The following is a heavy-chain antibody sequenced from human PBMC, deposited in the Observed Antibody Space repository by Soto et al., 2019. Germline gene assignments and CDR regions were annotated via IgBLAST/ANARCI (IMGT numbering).Heavy chain of an antibody. CDR3: AGGEDSSGYSSNY. CDR2: IIPIFGTA. CDR1: GGTFSSYA. V-gene: IGHV1-69*13. D-gene: IGHD3-22*01. J-gene: IGHJ4*02. Sequence: SVKVSCKASGGTFSSYAISWVRQAPGQGLEWMGGIIPIFGTANYAQKFQGRVTITADESTSTAYMELSSLRSEDTAVYYCAGGEDSSGYSSNYWGQGTLVTLSS.